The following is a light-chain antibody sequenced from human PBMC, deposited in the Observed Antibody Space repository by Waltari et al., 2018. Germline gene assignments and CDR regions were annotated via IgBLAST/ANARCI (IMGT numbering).Light chain of an antibody. Sequence: DIVMTQSPDSLAVSLGERATINCNSSQSVLDSSNNKNYLAWYQQKPGQPPKLLIYWASTRESGVPDRFSGSGSGTDFTLTISSLQAEDVAVYYCQQYYSTLCTFGQGTKLEIK. CDR1: QSVLDSSNNKNY. V-gene: IGKV4-1*01. CDR3: QQYYSTLCT. CDR2: WAS. J-gene: IGKJ2*02.